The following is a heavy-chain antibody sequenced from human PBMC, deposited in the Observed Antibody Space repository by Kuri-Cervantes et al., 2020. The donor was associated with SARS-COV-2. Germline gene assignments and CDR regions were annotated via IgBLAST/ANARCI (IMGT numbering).Heavy chain of an antibody. CDR1: GFTFDDYT. D-gene: IGHD3-10*01. CDR2: ISWDGGST. V-gene: IGHV3-43*01. CDR3: AKARSPSLWFGELLLSADY. Sequence: GESLKISCAASGFTFDDYTMHWVRQAPGKGLEWVSLISWDGGSTYYADSVKGRFTISRDNSKNSLYLQMNSLRAEDTAVYYCAKARSPSLWFGELLLSADYWGQGTLVTVSS. J-gene: IGHJ4*02.